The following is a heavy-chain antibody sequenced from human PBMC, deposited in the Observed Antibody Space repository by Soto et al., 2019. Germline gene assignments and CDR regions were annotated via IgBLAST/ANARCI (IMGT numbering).Heavy chain of an antibody. V-gene: IGHV3-30*04. CDR2: ISSDGRSN. J-gene: IGHJ6*02. D-gene: IGHD2-2*01. Sequence: GGSLRLSCEPSRLSISIYTIHWLRQAPREELPWVAGISSDGRSNYCADSMKGRFTISRDNSKNTLYLHIDSLRPEDTAVYYCARDRTFCSSTSCYHHYYYYGMDVWGQGTTVPVS. CDR3: ARDRTFCSSTSCYHHYYYYGMDV. CDR1: RLSISIYT.